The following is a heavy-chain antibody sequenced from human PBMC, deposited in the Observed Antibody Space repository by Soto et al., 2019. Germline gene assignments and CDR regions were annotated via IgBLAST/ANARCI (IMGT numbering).Heavy chain of an antibody. CDR1: GFTFSSYA. V-gene: IGHV3-23*01. D-gene: IGHD3-22*01. CDR3: AKPYYYDSSGYYYGGGSLFGFDY. Sequence: GGSLRLSCAASGFTFSSYAMSWVRQAPGKGLEWVSAISGSGGSTYYADSVKGRFTISRDNAKNTLYLQMNSLRAEDTAVYYCAKPYYYDSSGYYYGGGSLFGFDYSGQGTLVTGSS. CDR2: ISGSGGST. J-gene: IGHJ4*02.